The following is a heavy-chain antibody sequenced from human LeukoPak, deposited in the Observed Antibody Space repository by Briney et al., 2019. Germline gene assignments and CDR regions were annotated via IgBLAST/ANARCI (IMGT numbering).Heavy chain of an antibody. V-gene: IGHV3-23*01. CDR2: ISGSGGSA. CDR3: GKLPYPNGDYEKSFAY. CDR1: GFTFSSYA. D-gene: IGHD4-17*01. J-gene: IGHJ4*02. Sequence: GGSLRLSCAASGFTFSSYAINWVRQAPGKGLEWVSVISGSGGSAYYADSVRGRFTISRDYSKNTVYLQMNSLRAEDTAVYYCGKLPYPNGDYEKSFAYWGQGTLVTVSS.